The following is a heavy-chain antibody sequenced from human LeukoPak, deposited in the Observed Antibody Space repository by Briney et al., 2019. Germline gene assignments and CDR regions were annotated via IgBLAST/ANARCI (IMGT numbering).Heavy chain of an antibody. Sequence: SETLSLTCTVSGGSISSYYWNWIRQSPRKGLEWIGYIYYSGSTHYNPSLKSRVTISVDTSKNQFSLRLTSVTAADTAVYYCARRYSSWSSFDYWGQGTLVTVSS. CDR2: IYYSGST. CDR1: GGSISSYY. V-gene: IGHV4-59*01. CDR3: ARRYSSWSSFDY. D-gene: IGHD6-13*01. J-gene: IGHJ4*02.